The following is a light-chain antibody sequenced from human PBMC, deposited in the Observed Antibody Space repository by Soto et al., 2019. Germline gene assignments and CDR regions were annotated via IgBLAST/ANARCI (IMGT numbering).Light chain of an antibody. CDR3: QQYSTYSWT. CDR2: KTS. J-gene: IGKJ1*01. Sequence: DIQMTQAPSTLSASVGDRVTITCRASQSISPWLAWYQQTPGQAPKLLIFKTSSPESGVPSRFSGSGSATEFPLTISRLQPDDFATYSCQQYSTYSWTFGQGTKVEI. CDR1: QSISPW. V-gene: IGKV1-5*03.